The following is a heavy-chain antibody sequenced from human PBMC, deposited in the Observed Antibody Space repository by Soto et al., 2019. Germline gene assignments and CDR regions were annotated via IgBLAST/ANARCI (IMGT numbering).Heavy chain of an antibody. V-gene: IGHV5-10-1*01. J-gene: IGHJ6*02. CDR1: GYSFTSYW. CDR2: IDPSDSYT. Sequence: GESLKISCKGSGYSFTSYWISWVRQMPGKGLEWMGRIDPSDSYTNYSPSFQGHVTISADKSISTAYLQWSSLKASDTAMYYCARIEAAYYYYGMDVCGPGTTVTVYS. D-gene: IGHD6-13*01. CDR3: ARIEAAYYYYGMDV.